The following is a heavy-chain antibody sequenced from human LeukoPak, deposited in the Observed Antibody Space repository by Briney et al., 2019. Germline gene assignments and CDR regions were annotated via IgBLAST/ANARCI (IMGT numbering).Heavy chain of an antibody. CDR3: ARLRTPYYYGMDV. Sequence: GGSLRLSCAASGFTFSSYGMTWIRQAPGKGLEWLSYITGIEYSTYYADSVKGRFTISRDNAKNSLYLQMNSLRAEDTAVYYCARLRTPYYYGMDVWGQGTTVTVSS. CDR2: ITGIEYST. J-gene: IGHJ6*02. D-gene: IGHD2-15*01. CDR1: GFTFSSYG. V-gene: IGHV3-48*04.